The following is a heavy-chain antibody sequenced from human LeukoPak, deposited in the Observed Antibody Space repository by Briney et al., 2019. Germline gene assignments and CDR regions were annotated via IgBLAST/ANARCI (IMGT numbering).Heavy chain of an antibody. V-gene: IGHV1-24*01. J-gene: IGHJ4*02. Sequence: ASVKVSCKVSGYTLTELSMHWVRQAPGKGLEWMGGFDPEDGETIYAQKFQGRVTMTEDTSTDTAYMELSSLRSEDTAVYYCAPLMVRGAPFDYWGQGTLVTVSS. CDR2: FDPEDGET. CDR1: GYTLTELS. D-gene: IGHD3-10*01. CDR3: APLMVRGAPFDY.